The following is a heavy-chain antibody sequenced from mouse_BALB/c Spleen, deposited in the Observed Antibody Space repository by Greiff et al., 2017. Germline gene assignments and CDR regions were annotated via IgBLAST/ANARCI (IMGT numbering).Heavy chain of an antibody. J-gene: IGHJ4*01. D-gene: IGHD2-14*01. CDR2: INPYNDGT. CDR3: APAYYRYDFYAMDY. Sequence: EVKLMESGPELVKPGASVKMSCKASGYTFTSYVMHWVKQKPGQGLEWIGYINPYNDGTKYNEKFKGKATLTSDKSSSTAYMELSSLTSEDSAVYYCAPAYYRYDFYAMDYWGQGTSVTVSS. CDR1: GYTFTSYV. V-gene: IGHV1-14*01.